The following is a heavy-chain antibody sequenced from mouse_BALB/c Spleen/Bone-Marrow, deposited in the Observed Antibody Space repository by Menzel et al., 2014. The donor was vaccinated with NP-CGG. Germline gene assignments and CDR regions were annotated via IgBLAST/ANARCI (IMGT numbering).Heavy chain of an antibody. CDR2: ISSGGST. V-gene: IGHV5-6-5*01. Sequence: EVKLMESGGGLVKPGGSLKLSCAASRFTFSSYAMSWVRQTPEKRLEWVASISSGGSTYYPDSVKGRFTISRDNARNILYLQMSSLRSEDTAMYYCARDDYDDQYYFDYWGQGTTLTVSS. CDR1: RFTFSSYA. D-gene: IGHD2-4*01. J-gene: IGHJ2*01. CDR3: ARDDYDDQYYFDY.